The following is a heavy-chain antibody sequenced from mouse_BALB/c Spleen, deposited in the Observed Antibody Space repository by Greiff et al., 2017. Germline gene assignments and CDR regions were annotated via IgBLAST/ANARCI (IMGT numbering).Heavy chain of an antibody. Sequence: VQLQQTGPELVKPGASVKISCKASGYSFTDYIMLWVKQSHGKSLEWIGNINPYYGSTSYNLKFKGKATLTVDKSSSTAYMQLNSLTSEDSAVYYCARNYRYDGGDCAMDYWGQGTSVTVSS. J-gene: IGHJ4*01. CDR1: GYSFTDYI. D-gene: IGHD2-14*01. CDR3: ARNYRYDGGDCAMDY. V-gene: IGHV1-39*01. CDR2: INPYYGST.